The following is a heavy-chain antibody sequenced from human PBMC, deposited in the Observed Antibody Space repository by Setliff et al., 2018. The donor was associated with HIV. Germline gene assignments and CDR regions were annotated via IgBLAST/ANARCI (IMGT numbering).Heavy chain of an antibody. J-gene: IGHJ4*02. V-gene: IGHV4-61*02. D-gene: IGHD6-19*01. CDR3: ARAPRYYRGWYIPEYFDN. CDR2: IYASGSP. CDR1: GGSIKSSSDY. Sequence: SETLSLTCTVSGGSIKSSSDYWNWIRQPAGKGLEWIGRIYASGSPTYNSSLESRVTISVDTSKNHFSLRLNSVTAADTAVYFCARAPRYYRGWYIPEYFDNWGEGTLVTVSS.